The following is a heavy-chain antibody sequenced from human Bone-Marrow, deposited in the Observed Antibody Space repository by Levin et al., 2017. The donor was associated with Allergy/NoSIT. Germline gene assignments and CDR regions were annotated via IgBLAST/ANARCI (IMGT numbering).Heavy chain of an antibody. V-gene: IGHV3-53*01. CDR3: ARDSPLSGFDYDFDY. J-gene: IGHJ4*02. D-gene: IGHD5-12*01. CDR1: GFAVSANY. CDR2: IYGGGGT. Sequence: PGGSLRLSCAASGFAVSANYMNWVRQAPGKGLEWVSVIYGGGGTYYADSVRGRFTISRDNSKNTVYLQMNSLRVEDTAMYYCARDSPLSGFDYDFDYWGQGTLVTVSS.